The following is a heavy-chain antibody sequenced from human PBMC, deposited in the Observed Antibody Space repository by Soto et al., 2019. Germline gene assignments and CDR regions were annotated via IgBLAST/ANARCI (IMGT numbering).Heavy chain of an antibody. V-gene: IGHV1-18*01. CDR1: GYTFTSYG. CDR3: ARDPVDVLRYFDWSRFDY. Sequence: ASVKVSCKASGYTFTSYGISWVRQAPGQGLEWMGWISAYNGNTNYAQKLQGRVTMTTDTSTSTAYMELRSLRSDDTAVYYCARDPVDVLRYFDWSRFDYWGQGTLVTVSS. J-gene: IGHJ4*02. CDR2: ISAYNGNT. D-gene: IGHD3-9*01.